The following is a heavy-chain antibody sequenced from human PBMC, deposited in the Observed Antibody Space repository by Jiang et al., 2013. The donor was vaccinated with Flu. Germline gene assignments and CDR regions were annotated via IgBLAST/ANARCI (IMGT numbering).Heavy chain of an antibody. J-gene: IGHJ6*04. Sequence: GAEVKKPGASVKVSCKASGYTFTSYGISWVRQAPGQGLEWMGWISAYNGNTNYAQKLQGRVTMTTDTSTSTAYMELRSLRSDDTAVYYCARALYYYDSSGSHTPPTNYGMDVWGKGTTVTVSS. V-gene: IGHV1-18*01. CDR3: ARALYYYDSSGSHTPPTNYGMDV. CDR1: GYTFTSYG. CDR2: ISAYNGNT. D-gene: IGHD3-22*01.